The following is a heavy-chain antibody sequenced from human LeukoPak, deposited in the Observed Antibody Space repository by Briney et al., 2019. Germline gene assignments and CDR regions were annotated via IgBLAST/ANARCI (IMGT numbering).Heavy chain of an antibody. V-gene: IGHV4-38-2*02. Sequence: SETLSLTCTVSGYSISSGYYWGWIRQPPGKGLEWIGSIYHSGSTYYNPSLKSRVTISVDTSKNQFSLKLSPVTAADTAVYYCARDLRHRGVTHRSFDYWGQGTLVTVSS. CDR1: GYSISSGYY. D-gene: IGHD3-10*01. CDR2: IYHSGST. CDR3: ARDLRHRGVTHRSFDY. J-gene: IGHJ4*02.